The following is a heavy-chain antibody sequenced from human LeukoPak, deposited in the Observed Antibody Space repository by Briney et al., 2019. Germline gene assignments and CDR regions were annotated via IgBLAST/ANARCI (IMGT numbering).Heavy chain of an antibody. Sequence: GSVKVSCKASGYTFTSYDINWVRQATGQGLEWMGWMNPNSGNTGYAQKFQGRVTMTRNTSISTAYMELSSLRSEDTAVYYCARGRSITMVRGVIIKYYFDYWGQGTLVTVSS. V-gene: IGHV1-8*01. CDR3: ARGRSITMVRGVIIKYYFDY. CDR2: MNPNSGNT. D-gene: IGHD3-10*01. CDR1: GYTFTSYD. J-gene: IGHJ4*02.